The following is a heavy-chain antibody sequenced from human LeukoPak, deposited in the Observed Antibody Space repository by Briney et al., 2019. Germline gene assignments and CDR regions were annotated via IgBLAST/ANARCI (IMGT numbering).Heavy chain of an antibody. J-gene: IGHJ4*02. Sequence: GASVKVSCKASGGTFSSYAISWVRQTPGQGLEWMGGIIPIFGTANYAQKFQGRVTITADESTSTDYMGLSSLRSEDTAVYYCARSETPYDYVWGSYRDPGEKYYFDYWGQGTLVTVSS. D-gene: IGHD3-16*02. CDR3: ARSETPYDYVWGSYRDPGEKYYFDY. CDR1: GGTFSSYA. V-gene: IGHV1-69*13. CDR2: IIPIFGTA.